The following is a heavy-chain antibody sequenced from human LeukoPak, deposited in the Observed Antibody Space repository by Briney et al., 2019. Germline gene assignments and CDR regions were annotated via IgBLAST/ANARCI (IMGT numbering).Heavy chain of an antibody. CDR1: GFTSSDYD. J-gene: IGHJ4*02. V-gene: IGHV3-69-1*02. CDR2: ISGLSTHI. Sequence: GGSLRLSCSASGFTSSDYDMNWVRQAPGKGLEWVSSISGLSTHIYYGDSVKGRFSISRDNAKNSVYLQMNSLGVEDTAIYYCGRAFPPLRTSSAGDLWGQGILVTAPS. CDR3: GRAFPPLRTSSAGDL. D-gene: IGHD3-16*01.